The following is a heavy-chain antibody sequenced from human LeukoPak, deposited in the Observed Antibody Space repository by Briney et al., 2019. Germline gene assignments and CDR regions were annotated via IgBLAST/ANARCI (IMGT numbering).Heavy chain of an antibody. CDR2: IYSDGST. Sequence: GGSLRLSCAASGFTVSSNYMSWVRQAPGKGLEWVSIIYSDGSTYYADSVKGRFTISRDNSKNPLYLQMNSLTAEDTAVYYCARANSATIPGVDPWGQGTLVTVSS. CDR3: ARANSATIPGVDP. V-gene: IGHV3-53*01. D-gene: IGHD1-26*01. CDR1: GFTVSSNY. J-gene: IGHJ5*02.